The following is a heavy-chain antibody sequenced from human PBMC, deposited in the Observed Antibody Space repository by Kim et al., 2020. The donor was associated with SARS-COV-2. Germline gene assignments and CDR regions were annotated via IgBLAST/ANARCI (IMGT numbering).Heavy chain of an antibody. Sequence: GGSLRLFCAASGFTFSSYSMNWVRQAPGKGLEWVSSISSSSSYIYYADSVKGRFTISRDNAKNSLYLQMNSLRAEDTAVYYCARGLQVQLERGYYYGMDVWGQGTTVTVSS. V-gene: IGHV3-21*01. CDR1: GFTFSSYS. CDR2: ISSSSSYI. J-gene: IGHJ6*02. CDR3: ARGLQVQLERGYYYGMDV. D-gene: IGHD1-1*01.